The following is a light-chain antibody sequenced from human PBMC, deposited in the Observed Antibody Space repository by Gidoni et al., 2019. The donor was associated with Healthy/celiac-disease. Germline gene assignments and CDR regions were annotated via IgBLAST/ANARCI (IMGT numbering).Light chain of an antibody. J-gene: IGLJ2*01. CDR1: NIGSKN. CDR2: RDS. CDR3: QVWDSSTLVV. V-gene: IGLV3-9*01. Sequence: YELTQPLSVSVALGQTARITCGGNNIGSKNVHWYQPKPGPAPVLVIYRDSNRPSGIPERFSGSNSGNTATLTISRAQAGDEADYYCQVWDSSTLVVFGGGTKLTVL.